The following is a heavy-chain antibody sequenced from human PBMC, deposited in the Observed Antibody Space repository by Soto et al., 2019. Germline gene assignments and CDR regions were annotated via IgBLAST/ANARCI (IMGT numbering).Heavy chain of an antibody. CDR2: IYYSGST. CDR3: ARHYPDILTDTAFDY. D-gene: IGHD3-9*01. V-gene: IGHV4-39*01. Sequence: SPTLSLTCTVSGGSISSSSYYWGWIRQPPGKGLEWIGSIYYSGSTYYNPSLKSRVTISVDTSKNQFSLKLSSVTAADTAVYYCARHYPDILTDTAFDYWGQGTLVTVSS. CDR1: GGSISSSSYY. J-gene: IGHJ4*02.